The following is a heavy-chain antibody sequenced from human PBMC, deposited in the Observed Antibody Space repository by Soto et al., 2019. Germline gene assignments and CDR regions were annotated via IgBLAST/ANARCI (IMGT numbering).Heavy chain of an antibody. CDR2: VHISGHS. V-gene: IGHV4-4*02. Sequence: SETLSLTCTLSGGSVRAADWWNWVRQSPDRGLEWIAEVHISGHSNYNPSLRSRVSVSIDSSKNQFYLNLNSVTAADTAIYYCAGVRQGCSANNCYFDPWGQGAQVT. CDR3: AGVRQGCSANNCYFDP. D-gene: IGHD1-1*01. J-gene: IGHJ5*01. CDR1: GGSVRAADW.